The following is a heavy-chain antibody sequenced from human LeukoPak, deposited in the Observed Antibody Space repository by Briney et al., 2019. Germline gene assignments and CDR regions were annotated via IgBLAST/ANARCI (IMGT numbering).Heavy chain of an antibody. V-gene: IGHV1-69*01. CDR2: IIPIFGTA. CDR3: ARSPIADCGGDCYSDY. J-gene: IGHJ4*02. CDR1: GGTFSSYA. D-gene: IGHD2-21*02. Sequence: GGSLRLSCAASGGTFSSYAISWVRQAPGQGLEWMGGIIPIFGTANYAQKFQGRVTITADESTSTAYMELSSLRSEDTAVYYCARSPIADCGGDCYSDYWGQGTLVTVSS.